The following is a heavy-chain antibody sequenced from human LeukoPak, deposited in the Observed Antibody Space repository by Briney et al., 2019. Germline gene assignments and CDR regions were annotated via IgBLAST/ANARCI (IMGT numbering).Heavy chain of an antibody. Sequence: PGGSLRLSCAASGFTFSSYAMHWVRQAPGKGLEYVSAISSNGGSTYYANSVKGRFTISRDNSKNTLYLHMGSLRAEDMAVYYCARDSGSYSPLYYFDYWGQGTLVTVSS. V-gene: IGHV3-64*01. CDR3: ARDSGSYSPLYYFDY. J-gene: IGHJ4*02. CDR2: ISSNGGST. D-gene: IGHD1-26*01. CDR1: GFTFSSYA.